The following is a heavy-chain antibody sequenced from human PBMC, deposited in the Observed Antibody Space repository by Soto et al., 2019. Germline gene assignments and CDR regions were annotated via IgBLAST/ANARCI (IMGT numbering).Heavy chain of an antibody. J-gene: IGHJ3*02. V-gene: IGHV2-5*01. CDR2: IYWSGDE. CDR1: GFSLSTSGVG. D-gene: IGHD6-6*01. Sequence: QGTLKESGPTLVKPTQTLTLTCSFSGFSLSTSGVGVGWIRQSPGKALEWLALIYWSGDEHYRPSLKSRLTFIKDTSKNHVVLMMTDMDPVDTATYYFARGLATLPVFSFDIWGQGTMVTVSS. CDR3: ARGLATLPVFSFDI.